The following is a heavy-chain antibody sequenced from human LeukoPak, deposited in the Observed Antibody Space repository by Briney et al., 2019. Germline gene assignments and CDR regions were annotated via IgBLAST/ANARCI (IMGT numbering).Heavy chain of an antibody. V-gene: IGHV3-9*01. Sequence: GGSLRLSCAASGFTFDDYAMHWVRQAPGKGLEWVSGISWNSGSVGYADSVKGRFTISRDNAKNSLYLQMNSLRAEDTALYYCAKDTVFLSTGASYFDYWGQGTLVTVSS. CDR2: ISWNSGSV. CDR3: AKDTVFLSTGASYFDY. CDR1: GFTFDDYA. J-gene: IGHJ4*02.